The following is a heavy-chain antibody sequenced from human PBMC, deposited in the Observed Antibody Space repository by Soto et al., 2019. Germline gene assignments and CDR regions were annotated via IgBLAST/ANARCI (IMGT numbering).Heavy chain of an antibody. CDR3: ARRYGYSFDY. Sequence: SETLSLTCSVSGASIYNGGYYWNWIRQHPGKDLEWVGYIYYSGSTHYNPSLKSRLTISVDTSKNQFSLKLSSVTAADTALYYCARRYGYSFDYWGQGTLVTVSS. D-gene: IGHD1-1*01. V-gene: IGHV4-31*03. CDR2: IYYSGST. J-gene: IGHJ4*02. CDR1: GASIYNGGYY.